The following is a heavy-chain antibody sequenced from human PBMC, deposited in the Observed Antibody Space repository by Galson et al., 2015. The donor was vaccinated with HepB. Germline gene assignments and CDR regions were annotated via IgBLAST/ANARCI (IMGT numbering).Heavy chain of an antibody. Sequence: SVKVSCKASGNTFTTFYMHWVRQAPGQGLEWMGIISPSGGNTNYAQRLQDRLTMTWDASTNTVYMELTGLRSDDTAVYYCARDRSQYCSSPICYAPHFDYWGQGTLVTVSS. CDR3: ARDRSQYCSSPICYAPHFDY. D-gene: IGHD2-2*01. V-gene: IGHV1-46*01. CDR1: GNTFTTFY. CDR2: ISPSGGNT. J-gene: IGHJ4*02.